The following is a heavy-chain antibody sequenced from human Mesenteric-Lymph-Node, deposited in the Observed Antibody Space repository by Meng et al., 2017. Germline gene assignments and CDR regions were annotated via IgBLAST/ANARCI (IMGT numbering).Heavy chain of an antibody. Sequence: GESLKISCAASGFTFSSYAMHWVRQAPGKGLEWVAVISYDGSNKYYADSVKGRFTISRDNSKNTLYLQMNSLRAEDTAVYYCARGSSSWLDYWGKGTLVTVSS. CDR1: GFTFSSYA. D-gene: IGHD6-13*01. CDR3: ARGSSSWLDY. CDR2: ISYDGSNK. V-gene: IGHV3-30*04. J-gene: IGHJ4*02.